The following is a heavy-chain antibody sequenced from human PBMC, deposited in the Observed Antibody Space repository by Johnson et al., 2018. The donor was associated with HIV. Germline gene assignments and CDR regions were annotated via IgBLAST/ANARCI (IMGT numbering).Heavy chain of an antibody. CDR3: SRDQAICGGVLALDAFDI. CDR1: GFTFSSYA. CDR2: MSYDGSSK. Sequence: QVQLVESGGGVVQPGRSLRLSCAASGFTFSSYAMHWVRQAPGKGLEWVAVMSYDGSSKYYADSVKGRFTISRDNSRNTLYLQMNSLRAEDTAVYYCSRDQAICGGVLALDAFDIWAKGQWSPSRQ. V-gene: IGHV3-30*04. D-gene: IGHD3-3*01. J-gene: IGHJ3*02.